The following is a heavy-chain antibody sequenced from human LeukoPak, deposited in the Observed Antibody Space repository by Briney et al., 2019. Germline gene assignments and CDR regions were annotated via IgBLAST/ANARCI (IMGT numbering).Heavy chain of an antibody. Sequence: AETLTLTCTVSSGSINTYYWSWIRQPPGKGLEWIGYVYYIGGTTYNPSLKSRVTISIDTSKRQFSLKLTSLTAADTAVYYCARGVAYYDSSGYFDSWGQGTLVIVS. D-gene: IGHD3-22*01. CDR3: ARGVAYYDSSGYFDS. J-gene: IGHJ4*02. CDR2: VYYIGGT. V-gene: IGHV4-59*01. CDR1: SGSINTYY.